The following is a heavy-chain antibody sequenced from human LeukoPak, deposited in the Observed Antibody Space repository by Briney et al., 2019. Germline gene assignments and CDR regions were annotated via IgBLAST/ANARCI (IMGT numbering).Heavy chain of an antibody. Sequence: SETLSLTCTVSGGSISSYYWSWIRQPPGKGLEWIGYIYYSGSTYYNPSLKSRVTISVDTSKNQFSLKLSSVTAADTAVYYCARVLGYCSSTSCLNWFDPWGQGTLVTVSS. CDR2: IYYSGST. V-gene: IGHV4-59*12. J-gene: IGHJ5*02. D-gene: IGHD2-2*01. CDR1: GGSISSYY. CDR3: ARVLGYCSSTSCLNWFDP.